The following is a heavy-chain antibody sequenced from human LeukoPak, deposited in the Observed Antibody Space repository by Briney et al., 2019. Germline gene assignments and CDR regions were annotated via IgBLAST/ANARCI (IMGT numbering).Heavy chain of an antibody. CDR2: IYYSGST. V-gene: IGHV4-59*01. CDR1: GGSFSSYY. Sequence: SETLSLTCAVYGGSFSSYYWSWIRQPPGKGLEWIGYIYYSGSTNYNPSLKSRVTISVDTSKNQFSLKLSSVTAADTAVYYCARMVRGVIITRGMDVWGQGTTVTVSS. D-gene: IGHD3-10*01. CDR3: ARMVRGVIITRGMDV. J-gene: IGHJ6*02.